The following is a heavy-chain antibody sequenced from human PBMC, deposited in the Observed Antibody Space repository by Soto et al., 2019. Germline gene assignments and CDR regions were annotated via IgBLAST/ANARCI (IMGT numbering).Heavy chain of an antibody. D-gene: IGHD2-2*02. CDR1: GGTFSSYA. V-gene: IGHV1-69*01. J-gene: IGHJ6*02. CDR2: IIPIFGTA. Sequence: QVQLVQSGAEVKKPGSSVKVSCKASGGTFSSYAISWVRQAPGQGLEWMGGIIPIFGTANYAQKFQGRVTITADESTSTAYLELSSLRSEDTAVYYCARDGIVVVPAVIVNYGKDVWSQGTTLTVSS. CDR3: ARDGIVVVPAVIVNYGKDV.